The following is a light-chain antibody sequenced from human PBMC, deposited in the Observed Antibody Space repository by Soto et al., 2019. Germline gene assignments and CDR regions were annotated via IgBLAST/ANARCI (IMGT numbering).Light chain of an antibody. CDR1: QILSQW. J-gene: IGKJ5*01. V-gene: IGKV1-5*01. CDR2: DAS. Sequence: DIQLSGPPSTLSASAGHRVTITSGASQILSQWLAWYQQKPGKAPKLMMYDASSLESRVPSRFSGSGSGTEFTLNISSLQTDEFATYYCQQYNSYTITFGQGTQLEIK. CDR3: QQYNSYTIT.